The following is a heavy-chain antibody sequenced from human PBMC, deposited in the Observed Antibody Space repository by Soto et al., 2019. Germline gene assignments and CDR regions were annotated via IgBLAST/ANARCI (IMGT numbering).Heavy chain of an antibody. J-gene: IGHJ5*02. V-gene: IGHV4-31*03. CDR3: AREEAGELLYNWFDP. CDR2: IYYSGST. D-gene: IGHD3-10*01. Sequence: QVQLQESGPGLVKPSQTLSLTCTVSGGSISSGGYYWSWIRQHPGKGLEWIGYIYYSGSTYYNPSLESRVTISVDTSKNQFSLKLSSVTAADTAVYYCAREEAGELLYNWFDPWGQGTLVTVSS. CDR1: GGSISSGGYY.